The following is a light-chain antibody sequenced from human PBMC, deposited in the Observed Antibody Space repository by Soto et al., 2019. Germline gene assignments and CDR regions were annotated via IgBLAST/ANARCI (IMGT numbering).Light chain of an antibody. J-gene: IGKJ5*01. CDR2: GAS. V-gene: IGKV3-15*01. CDR3: QQYNNWPQIT. Sequence: IVTTQTPSTLXPPSTHTPTLSSSASQSVSRKLALYQQKHGKAQXLXXXGASTTDHGIPDSFSSSGSGTEFTLTISSMQYEAFGVYYCQQYNNWPQITFGEGTRLEI. CDR1: QSVSRK.